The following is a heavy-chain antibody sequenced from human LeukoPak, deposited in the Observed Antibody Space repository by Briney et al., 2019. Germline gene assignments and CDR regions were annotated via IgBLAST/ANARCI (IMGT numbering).Heavy chain of an antibody. Sequence: PGGSLRLSCAASGFTFSSYSMTWVRQAPGKGLEWVSYISSSSSTIYYADSVKGRFTISRDNAKNSLYLQMNSLRAEDTAVYYCARDTYGSGIDYWGQGTLVTVSS. D-gene: IGHD3-10*01. V-gene: IGHV3-48*04. CDR1: GFTFSSYS. CDR2: ISSSSSTI. J-gene: IGHJ4*02. CDR3: ARDTYGSGIDY.